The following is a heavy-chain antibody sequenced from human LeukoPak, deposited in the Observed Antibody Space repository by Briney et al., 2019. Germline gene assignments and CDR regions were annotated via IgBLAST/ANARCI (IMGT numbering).Heavy chain of an antibody. Sequence: PGGSLRLSCAASGFTFSSYWMHWVRQAPGKGLVWVSRINSDGSSTSYADSVKGRFTISRDNAKNTLYLQMNSLRAEDTAVYYRAREMATITGGLGYYYYGMDVWGQGTTVTVSS. CDR1: GFTFSSYW. CDR2: INSDGSST. D-gene: IGHD5-24*01. V-gene: IGHV3-74*01. J-gene: IGHJ6*02. CDR3: AREMATITGGLGYYYYGMDV.